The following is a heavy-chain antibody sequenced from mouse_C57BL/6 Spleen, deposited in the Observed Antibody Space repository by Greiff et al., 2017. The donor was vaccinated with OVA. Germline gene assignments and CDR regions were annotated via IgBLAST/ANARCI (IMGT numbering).Heavy chain of an antibody. Sequence: VQLQQSGAELVKPGASVKLSCKASGYTFTSYWLHWVKQRPGQGLEWIGLIHTNSGSTTSNENFKGKAPLTVDKSSSTAYMQLSSLTAEDSAVYCCAREYYGREFAYWGQGTLVTVSA. D-gene: IGHD1-2*01. CDR3: AREYYGREFAY. J-gene: IGHJ3*01. V-gene: IGHV1-64*01. CDR2: IHTNSGST. CDR1: GYTFTSYW.